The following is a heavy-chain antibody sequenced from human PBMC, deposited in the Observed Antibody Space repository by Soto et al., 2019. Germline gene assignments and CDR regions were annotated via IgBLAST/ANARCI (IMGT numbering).Heavy chain of an antibody. V-gene: IGHV1-18*01. Sequence: QVQLVQSGAEVKKPGASVKVSCKASGYTFTSYGISWVRQAPGQGLEWMGWISAYNGNTNYAQKLQGRVTMTTDTXTXTXXMELRSLRSDDTAVYYCARDLPYSSVTPPQVGFDYWGQGTLVTVSS. CDR1: GYTFTSYG. J-gene: IGHJ4*02. CDR3: ARDLPYSSVTPPQVGFDY. D-gene: IGHD6-19*01. CDR2: ISAYNGNT.